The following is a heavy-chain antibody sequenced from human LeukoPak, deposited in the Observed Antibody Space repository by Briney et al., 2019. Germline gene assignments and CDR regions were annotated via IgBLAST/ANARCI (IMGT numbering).Heavy chain of an antibody. D-gene: IGHD3-10*01. Sequence: ASVKVSCKASGYTFTSYDINWVRQATGQGLEWMGWMNPNSGNTGYAQKFQGRVTITRNTSISTAYMELSSLRSEDTAVYYCAREGTESPDFDYWGQGTLVTVSS. V-gene: IGHV1-8*03. J-gene: IGHJ4*02. CDR1: GYTFTSYD. CDR3: AREGTESPDFDY. CDR2: MNPNSGNT.